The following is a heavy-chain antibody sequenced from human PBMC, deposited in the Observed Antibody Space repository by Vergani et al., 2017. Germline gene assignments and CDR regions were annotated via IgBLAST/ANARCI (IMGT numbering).Heavy chain of an antibody. J-gene: IGHJ3*02. CDR2: ISSSGSHI. CDR1: GITFSDHY. Sequence: QVQLVESGGGLVKPGGSLRLSCAASGITFSDHYMTWVRQAPGKGLELISYISSSGSHIYNADSVEGRFTISRDNAKKSLYLQMNSLRAEDTAVYYCARAGGNWNRNRIGTTDDAFDIWGQGTMVTVSS. D-gene: IGHD1-1*01. CDR3: ARAGGNWNRNRIGTTDDAFDI. V-gene: IGHV3-11*04.